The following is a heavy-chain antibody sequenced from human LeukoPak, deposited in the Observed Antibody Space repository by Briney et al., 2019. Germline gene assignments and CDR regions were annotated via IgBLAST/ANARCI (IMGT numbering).Heavy chain of an antibody. CDR3: ARHVAAADYYFDY. Sequence: PSETLSLTCTVSGGSISGSSYYWGWIRQPPGKGLEWLGTISYSGNTYYNPSLKSRVTISVDTSKNQFSLKLNSVTAADTAVYYCARHVAAADYYFDYWGQGTLVTVSS. J-gene: IGHJ4*02. CDR2: ISYSGNT. V-gene: IGHV4-39*01. CDR1: GGSISGSSYY. D-gene: IGHD6-13*01.